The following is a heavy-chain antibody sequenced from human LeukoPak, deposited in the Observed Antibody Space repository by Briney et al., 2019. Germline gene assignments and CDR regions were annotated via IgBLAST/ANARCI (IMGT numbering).Heavy chain of an antibody. J-gene: IGHJ4*02. CDR3: ARDPGRRVTYYFDY. CDR1: GFTFSSYG. Sequence: GGSLRLSCAASGFTFSSYGMHWVRQAPGKGLEWVAVIWYDGSNKYYADSVKGRVTISRDNSKNTLYLQMNSLRAEDTAVYYCARDPGRRVTYYFDYWGQGTLVTVSS. CDR2: IWYDGSNK. V-gene: IGHV3-33*01.